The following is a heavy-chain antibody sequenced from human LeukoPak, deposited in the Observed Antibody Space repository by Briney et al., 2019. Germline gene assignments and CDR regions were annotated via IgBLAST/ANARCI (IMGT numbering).Heavy chain of an antibody. V-gene: IGHV4-39*07. CDR3: ARNGYSSGWNSGGHYYYYMDV. Sequence: SETLSLTCTVSGGSISSSSYYWGWIRQPPGKGLEWIGSIYYSGSTYYNPSLKSRVTISVDTSKNQFSLKLSSVTAADTAVYYCARNGYSSGWNSGGHYYYYMDVWGKGTTVTISS. D-gene: IGHD6-19*01. CDR1: GGSISSSSYY. J-gene: IGHJ6*03. CDR2: IYYSGST.